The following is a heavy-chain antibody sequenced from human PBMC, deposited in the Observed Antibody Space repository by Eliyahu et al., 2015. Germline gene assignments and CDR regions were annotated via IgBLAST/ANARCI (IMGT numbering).Heavy chain of an antibody. CDR3: AKAGRYCSGGSCYFGY. CDR2: ISGSGGST. CDR1: GFXFSXYA. Sequence: EVQLLESGGGLVQPGGSLRLSCAASGFXFSXYAMSWVRQGPGEGVEWVSAISGSGGSTYYADSVKGRFTISRDNSKNTLYLQMNSLRAEDTAVYYCAKAGRYCSGGSCYFGYWGQGTLVTVSS. D-gene: IGHD2-15*01. J-gene: IGHJ4*02. V-gene: IGHV3-23*01.